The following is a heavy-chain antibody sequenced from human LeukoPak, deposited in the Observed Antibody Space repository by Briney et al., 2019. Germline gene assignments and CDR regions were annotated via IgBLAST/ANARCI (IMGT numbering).Heavy chain of an antibody. CDR3: ARQVAIVEPTDPNWFDS. J-gene: IGHJ5*01. CDR1: GDSIGSSSYY. V-gene: IGHV4-39*07. CDR2: IFYSGST. Sequence: SETLSLTCNVSGDSIGSSSYYWGWIRQTPEKGLEWIGSIFYSGSTYYTPSLKSRVTMSLDTSKNQFSPRLTSVTAADTAVYYCARQVAIVEPTDPNWFDSWGQGTLVTVSS. D-gene: IGHD1-26*01.